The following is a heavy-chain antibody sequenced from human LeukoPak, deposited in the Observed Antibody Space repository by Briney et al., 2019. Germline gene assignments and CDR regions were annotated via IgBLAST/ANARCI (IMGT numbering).Heavy chain of an antibody. CDR3: ARGGRGYSYPPGL. J-gene: IGHJ4*02. CDR2: INPSGGST. CDR1: GYTFTSYY. D-gene: IGHD5-18*01. V-gene: IGHV1-46*01. Sequence: ASVKVSCKASGYTFTSYYMHWVRQAPGQGLEWMGIINPSGGSTSYAQKFQGRLTMTRDMSTSTVYMHLSSLTSDDTAVYYCARGGRGYSYPPGLWGQGTLVTVSS.